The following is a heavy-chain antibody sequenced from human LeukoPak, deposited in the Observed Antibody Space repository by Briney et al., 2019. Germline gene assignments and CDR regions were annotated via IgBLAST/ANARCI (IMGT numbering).Heavy chain of an antibody. Sequence: GESLKISCKGSGYSFTSYWISWVRQMPGKGLEWMGRIDPSDSYTNYSPSFQGHVTISADKSISTAYLQRSSLKASDTAMYYCARHAIAARPFVWFDPWGQGTLVTVSS. J-gene: IGHJ5*02. D-gene: IGHD6-6*01. CDR2: IDPSDSYT. CDR3: ARHAIAARPFVWFDP. V-gene: IGHV5-10-1*01. CDR1: GYSFTSYW.